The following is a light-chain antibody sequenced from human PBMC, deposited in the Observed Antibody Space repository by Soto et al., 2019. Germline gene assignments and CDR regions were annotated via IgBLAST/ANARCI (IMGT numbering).Light chain of an antibody. CDR2: DVS. V-gene: IGLV2-14*01. J-gene: IGLJ1*01. CDR3: SSYTTSVTYV. Sequence: QSVLTQPSSVSGSPGQSITISCTGTSSDVGAYNSVSWYQQHPGKAPKLIIYDVSTRPSGISDRFSGSKSGNTASLTISGLQAEDESDYYCSSYTTSVTYVFGTWTKVTVL. CDR1: SSDVGAYNS.